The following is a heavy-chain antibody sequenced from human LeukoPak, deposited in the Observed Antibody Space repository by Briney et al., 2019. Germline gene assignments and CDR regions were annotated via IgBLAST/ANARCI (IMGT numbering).Heavy chain of an antibody. V-gene: IGHV3-21*01. D-gene: IGHD1-26*01. J-gene: IGHJ6*03. CDR3: ARDPYSGSYGDYYYYYMDV. Sequence: GGSLRLSCAASGFTFDDYGMSWVRQGPGKGLEWVSSITSTSSYIYYADSVKGRFTISRDNAENSLYLQMNSLRAEDTAVYYCARDPYSGSYGDYYYYYMDVWGKGTAVTISS. CDR1: GFTFDDYG. CDR2: ITSTSSYI.